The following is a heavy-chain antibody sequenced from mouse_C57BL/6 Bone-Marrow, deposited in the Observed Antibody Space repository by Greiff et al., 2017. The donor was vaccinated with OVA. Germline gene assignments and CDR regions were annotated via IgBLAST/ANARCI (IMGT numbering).Heavy chain of an antibody. D-gene: IGHD1-1*01. CDR1: GYTFTDYY. CDR3: ARTPHYYGSNCGAMDY. Sequence: VQLQQPGPELVKPGSSVKISCKASGYTFTDYYMNWVKQSPVQSLEWIGDINPNNGGTSYNQKFKGKATLTVDKASSTAYMELRSLTSEDSAVYYCARTPHYYGSNCGAMDYWGQGTTVTVSS. CDR2: INPNNGGT. J-gene: IGHJ4*01. V-gene: IGHV1-26*01.